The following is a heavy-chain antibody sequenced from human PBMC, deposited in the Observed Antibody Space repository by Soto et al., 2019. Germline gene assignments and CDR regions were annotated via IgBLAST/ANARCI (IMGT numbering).Heavy chain of an antibody. CDR3: ARDRRWIQLWLDPDYHYYGMDV. V-gene: IGHV1-2*04. CDR1: GYTFTGYY. J-gene: IGHJ6*02. Sequence: ASVKVSCKASGYTFTGYYMHWVRQAPGQGLEWMGWINTNSGGTNYAQKFQGWVTMTRDTSISTDYMELSRLRSDDTAVYYCARDRRWIQLWLDPDYHYYGMDVWGQGTTVTVPS. CDR2: INTNSGGT. D-gene: IGHD5-18*01.